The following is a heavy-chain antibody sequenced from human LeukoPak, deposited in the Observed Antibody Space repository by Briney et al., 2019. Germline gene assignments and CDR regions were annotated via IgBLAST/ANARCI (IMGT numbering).Heavy chain of an antibody. J-gene: IGHJ4*02. D-gene: IGHD5-24*01. Sequence: PSETLSLTCTVSGGSISGYYWTWIRQPPGKGLEWIGYIYDSGSTNQNPYLKSRVTISLDTSKNQFSLKLNSVTTADTAVYYCARSRDAYILGRWGQGILVTVSS. CDR3: ARSRDAYILGR. V-gene: IGHV4-59*01. CDR2: IYDSGST. CDR1: GGSISGYY.